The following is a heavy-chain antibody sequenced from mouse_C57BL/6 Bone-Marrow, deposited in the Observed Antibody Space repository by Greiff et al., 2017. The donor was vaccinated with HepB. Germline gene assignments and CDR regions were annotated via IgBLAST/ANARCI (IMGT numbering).Heavy chain of an antibody. CDR2: ISSGGSYT. D-gene: IGHD2-3*01. Sequence: EVMLVESGGDLVKPGGSLKLSCAASGFTFSSYGMSWVRQTPDKRLEWVATISSGGSYTYYPDSVKGRFTISRDNAKNTLYLQMSSLKSEDTAMYYCARPDGRFDYWGQGTTLTVSS. CDR1: GFTFSSYG. CDR3: ARPDGRFDY. J-gene: IGHJ2*01. V-gene: IGHV5-6*02.